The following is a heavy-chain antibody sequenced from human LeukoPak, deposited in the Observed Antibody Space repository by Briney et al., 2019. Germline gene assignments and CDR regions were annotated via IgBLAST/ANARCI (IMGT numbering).Heavy chain of an antibody. CDR1: GGSISSYY. CDR3: ARVQSSSGFSYGMDV. CDR2: IYYSGST. Sequence: SETLSLTCTVSGGSISSYYWSWIRQPPGKGLEWIGYIYYSGSTNYNPSLKSRVTISVDTSKNQFSLKLSSVTAADTAVYYCARVQSSSGFSYGMDVWGQGTTVTVSS. D-gene: IGHD6-6*01. J-gene: IGHJ6*02. V-gene: IGHV4-59*01.